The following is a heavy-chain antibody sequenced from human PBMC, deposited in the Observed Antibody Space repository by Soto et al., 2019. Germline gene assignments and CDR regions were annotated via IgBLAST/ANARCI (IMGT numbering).Heavy chain of an antibody. CDR1: GGTFSSYA. J-gene: IGHJ4*02. CDR3: ARAARDGLRLGELSLMDY. D-gene: IGHD3-16*02. Sequence: QVQLAQSGAEVKKPGSSVKVSCKASGGTFSSYAISWVRQAPGQGLEWMGGIIPIFGTANYAQKFQGRVTITADESTSTAYMELSSLRSEDTAVYYCARAARDGLRLGELSLMDYWGQGTLVTVSS. CDR2: IIPIFGTA. V-gene: IGHV1-69*12.